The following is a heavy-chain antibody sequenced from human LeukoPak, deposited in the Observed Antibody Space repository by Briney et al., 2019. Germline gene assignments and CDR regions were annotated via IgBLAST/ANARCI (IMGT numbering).Heavy chain of an antibody. CDR1: DGSISSYY. V-gene: IGHV4-59*01. CDR2: IYYSGNT. J-gene: IGHJ4*02. D-gene: IGHD5-18*01. Sequence: PSETLSLTCTVSDGSISSYYWSWIRQPPGKGLEWIGHIYYSGNTNYNPSLKSRVTISIDTSKNQFSLRLSSVTAADTAVYYCARGAAGYSYGWGQGTLVTVSS. CDR3: ARGAAGYSYG.